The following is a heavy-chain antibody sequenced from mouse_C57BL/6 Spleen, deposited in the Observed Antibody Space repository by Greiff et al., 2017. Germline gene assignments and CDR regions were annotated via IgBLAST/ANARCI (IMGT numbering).Heavy chain of an antibody. CDR2: ISNLAYSI. CDR1: GFTFSDYG. D-gene: IGHD1-1*01. V-gene: IGHV5-15*01. Sequence: VQLKESGGGLVQPGGSLKLSCAASGFTFSDYGMAWVRQAPRKGPEWVAFISNLAYSIYYADTVTGRFTISRENAKNTLYLEMSSLRSEDTAMYYCARQGTVVATDWYVDVWGTGTTVTVSS. CDR3: ARQGTVVATDWYVDV. J-gene: IGHJ1*03.